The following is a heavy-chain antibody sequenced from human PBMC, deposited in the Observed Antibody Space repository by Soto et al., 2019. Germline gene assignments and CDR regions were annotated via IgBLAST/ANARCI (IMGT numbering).Heavy chain of an antibody. CDR1: GGFLSESY. D-gene: IGHD3-22*01. Sequence: SETLSLTCAVYGGFLSESYWTWIRQPPGKGLEWIGEINHVGGTNYNPSLKSRVTMSVDTSQNQFSLRLISVTAADTAMYYCARVEYYYDSSGTRPDWFDPWGQGTLVTVSS. CDR3: ARVEYYYDSSGTRPDWFDP. CDR2: INHVGGT. V-gene: IGHV4-34*01. J-gene: IGHJ5*02.